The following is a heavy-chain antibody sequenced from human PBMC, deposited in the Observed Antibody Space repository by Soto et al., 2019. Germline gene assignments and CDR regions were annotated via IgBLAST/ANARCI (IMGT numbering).Heavy chain of an antibody. D-gene: IGHD6-13*01. CDR1: GGSISSGGYY. Sequence: ASETLSLTCTVSGGSISSGGYYWSWIRQHPGKGLEWIGYIYYSGSTYYNPSLKSRVTISVDTSKNQFSLKLSSVTAADTAVYYCARVTVAAAGNNWFDPWGQGTLVTVSS. V-gene: IGHV4-31*03. J-gene: IGHJ5*02. CDR3: ARVTVAAAGNNWFDP. CDR2: IYYSGST.